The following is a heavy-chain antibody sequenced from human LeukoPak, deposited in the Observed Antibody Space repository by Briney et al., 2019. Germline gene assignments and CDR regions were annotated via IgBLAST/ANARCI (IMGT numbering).Heavy chain of an antibody. D-gene: IGHD3-10*01. Sequence: GGSLRLSCAASGFTFSSYAMHWVRQAPGKGLEWVAVISFDGSDKYYADSVKGRFTISRDNSKNTLYLQMNSLRAEDTAVYYCARDERTMGVVDYWGQGILVTVSS. CDR2: ISFDGSDK. CDR3: ARDERTMGVVDY. J-gene: IGHJ4*02. CDR1: GFTFSSYA. V-gene: IGHV3-30-3*01.